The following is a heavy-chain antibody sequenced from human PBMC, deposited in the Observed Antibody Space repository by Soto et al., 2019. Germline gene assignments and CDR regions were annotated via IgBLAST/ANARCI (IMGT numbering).Heavy chain of an antibody. CDR3: ARERYYYGSGSPRPLYDAFDI. V-gene: IGHV1-18*01. Sequence: ASLKVSWKASGYTFTSYGISWVRQAPGQGLEWMGWISAYNGNTNYAQKLQGRVTMTTDTSTSTAYMELRSLRSDDTAVYYCARERYYYGSGSPRPLYDAFDIWGQGTMVTVSS. CDR2: ISAYNGNT. CDR1: GYTFTSYG. J-gene: IGHJ3*02. D-gene: IGHD3-10*01.